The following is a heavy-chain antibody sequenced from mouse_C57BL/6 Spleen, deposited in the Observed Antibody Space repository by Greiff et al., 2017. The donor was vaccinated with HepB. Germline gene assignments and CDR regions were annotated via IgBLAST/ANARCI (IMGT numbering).Heavy chain of an antibody. Sequence: QVQLQQPGAELVRPGSSVKLSCKASGYTFTSYWMDWVKQRPGQGLEWIGNIYPSDSETHYNQKFKDKATLTVDKSSSTAYMQLSSLTSEDSAVYYCARWGQATPWFAYWGQGTLVTVSA. CDR3: ARWGQATPWFAY. J-gene: IGHJ3*01. CDR2: IYPSDSET. D-gene: IGHD3-2*02. V-gene: IGHV1-61*01. CDR1: GYTFTSYW.